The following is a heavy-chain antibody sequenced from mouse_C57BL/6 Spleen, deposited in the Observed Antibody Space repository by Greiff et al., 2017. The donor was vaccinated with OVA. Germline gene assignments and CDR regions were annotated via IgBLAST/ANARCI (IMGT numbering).Heavy chain of an antibody. D-gene: IGHD2-2*01. Sequence: QVQLQQPGAELVKPGASVKLSCKASGYTFTSYWMHWVKQRPGQGLEWIGMIHPNSGSTNYNKKFKSKATLTVDKSSSTAYMQLSSLTSEDSAVYYCARVYGYDGAWFAYWGQGTLVTVSA. CDR3: ARVYGYDGAWFAY. CDR1: GYTFTSYW. J-gene: IGHJ3*01. V-gene: IGHV1-64*01. CDR2: IHPNSGST.